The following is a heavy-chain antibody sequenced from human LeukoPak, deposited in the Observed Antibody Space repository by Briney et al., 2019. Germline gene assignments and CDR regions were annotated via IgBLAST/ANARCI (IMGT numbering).Heavy chain of an antibody. J-gene: IGHJ4*02. CDR1: GYTFTDYY. Sequence: ASVKVSCKASGYTFTDYYMYWVRQAPGQGLEWMGWINPNSGGTNYAQKLQGRVTMTRDTSISTAYMELSRLRSDDTAVYYCARSNWLPFDYWGQGTLVTVSS. CDR2: INPNSGGT. D-gene: IGHD5-12*01. CDR3: ARSNWLPFDY. V-gene: IGHV1-2*02.